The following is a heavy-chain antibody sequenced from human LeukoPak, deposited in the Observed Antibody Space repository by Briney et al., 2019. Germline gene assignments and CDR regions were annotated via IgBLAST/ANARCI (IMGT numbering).Heavy chain of an antibody. V-gene: IGHV1-69*13. CDR3: ARVRPLHYSGSYGMDV. CDR1: GGTFSSYA. Sequence: ASVKVSCKASGGTFSSYAISWVRQASGQGLEWMGGIIPIFGTANYAQKFQGRVTITADESTSTAYMELSSLRSEDTAVYYCARVRPLHYSGSYGMDVWGQGTTVTVSS. D-gene: IGHD1-26*01. CDR2: IIPIFGTA. J-gene: IGHJ6*02.